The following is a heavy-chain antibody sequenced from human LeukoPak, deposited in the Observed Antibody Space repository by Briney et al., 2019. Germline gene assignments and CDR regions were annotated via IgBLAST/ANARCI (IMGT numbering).Heavy chain of an antibody. CDR3: AKDRGRPGYFDY. CDR2: ISYDGSNK. Sequence: GGSLRLSCAASGFTFSSYGMHWVRQAPGKGLEWVAVISYDGSNKYYADSVKGRFTISRDNSKNTLYLQMNSLRAEDTAVYYCAKDRGRPGYFDYWGQGTLVTVSS. CDR1: GFTFSSYG. J-gene: IGHJ4*02. D-gene: IGHD1-14*01. V-gene: IGHV3-30*18.